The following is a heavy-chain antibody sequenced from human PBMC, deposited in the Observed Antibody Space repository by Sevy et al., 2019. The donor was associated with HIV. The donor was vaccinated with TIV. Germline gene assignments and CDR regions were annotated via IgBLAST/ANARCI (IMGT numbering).Heavy chain of an antibody. Sequence: GGSLRLSCEASGFTFNNAWMSWVRQAPGKGLEWVGRIKSKIDGATRDFAAPVKGRFAISRDDSKNTLYLQMNSLKTEDTAVYYCTAGVGTSDFEYWGRGVLVTVSS. CDR3: TAGVGTSDFEY. CDR2: IKSKIDGATR. J-gene: IGHJ4*02. V-gene: IGHV3-15*01. CDR1: GFTFNNAW. D-gene: IGHD1-26*01.